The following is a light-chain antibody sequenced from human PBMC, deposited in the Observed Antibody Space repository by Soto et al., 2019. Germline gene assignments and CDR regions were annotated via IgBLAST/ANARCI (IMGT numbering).Light chain of an antibody. Sequence: EIVMTQSPATLPVSPGERVTLSCRASQSLTRNLAWYQHKPGQSPRLLIYGASARATGIPDRFSGSGSGTDFTLTISSLEPEDFAVYYCQQRSNWPRTFGQGTKVDIK. CDR2: GAS. CDR3: QQRSNWPRT. J-gene: IGKJ1*01. CDR1: QSLTRN. V-gene: IGKV3-11*01.